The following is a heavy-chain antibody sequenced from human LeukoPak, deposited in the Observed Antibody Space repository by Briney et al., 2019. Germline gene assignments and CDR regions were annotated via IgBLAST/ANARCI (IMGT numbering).Heavy chain of an antibody. CDR3: ARQPGMTAKSWYFDL. CDR2: IDPSDSYT. J-gene: IGHJ2*01. Sequence: GESLKISCKGSGYSFTSSWISWVRQMPGKGLEWMGRIDPSDSYTSYSPSFQGHVTISADKSISMAYLQWSSLKASDTAMYFCARQPGMTAKSWYFDLWGRGTLVTVSS. D-gene: IGHD1-14*01. CDR1: GYSFTSSW. V-gene: IGHV5-10-1*01.